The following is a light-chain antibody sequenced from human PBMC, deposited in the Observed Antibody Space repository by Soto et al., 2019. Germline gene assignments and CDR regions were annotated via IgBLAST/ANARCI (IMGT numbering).Light chain of an antibody. J-gene: IGKJ1*01. CDR3: KQYGSSPST. Sequence: SQSPSTLTLSQAPRATLSCRVSYSVSSSYLAWFQQKPGQAPRHLIFGASSRATGIPDRFSGSGSGSDFTLTISSVEPEDVVVYYCKQYGSSPSTLGQGTKVDIK. V-gene: IGKV3-20*01. CDR2: GAS. CDR1: YSVSSSY.